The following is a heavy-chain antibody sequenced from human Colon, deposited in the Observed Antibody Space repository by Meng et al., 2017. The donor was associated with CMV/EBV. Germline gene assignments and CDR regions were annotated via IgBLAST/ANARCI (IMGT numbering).Heavy chain of an antibody. CDR1: GYTFTSYD. V-gene: IGHV1-8*03. Sequence: ASVKVSCKASGYTFTSYDINWVRQATGQGLEWMGWMNPNSGNTGYAQKFQGRVTITRDTSTGTAYMELRRLTSDDTADYYCARNYCSSVNCNLGDGLNMWGQGTRVTVSS. J-gene: IGHJ3*02. D-gene: IGHD2-2*01. CDR3: ARNYCSSVNCNLGDGLNM. CDR2: MNPNSGNT.